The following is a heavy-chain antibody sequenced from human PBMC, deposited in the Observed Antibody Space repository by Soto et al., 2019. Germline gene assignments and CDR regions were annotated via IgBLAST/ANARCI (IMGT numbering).Heavy chain of an antibody. D-gene: IGHD6-19*01. CDR1: GFTFSGYS. Sequence: EVQLVESGGGLVQPGGSLRLSCAASGFTFSGYSMNWVRQAPGKGLEWVSYISNSRATIYYADSVKGRFTISRDNAKNSLYLQMKSLRDEDTAVYYCARVGSSGWYGDFDYWGQGTLVTVSS. CDR2: ISNSRATI. V-gene: IGHV3-48*02. J-gene: IGHJ4*02. CDR3: ARVGSSGWYGDFDY.